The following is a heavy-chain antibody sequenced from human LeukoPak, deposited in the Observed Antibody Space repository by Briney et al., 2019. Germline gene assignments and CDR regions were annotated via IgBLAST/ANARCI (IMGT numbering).Heavy chain of an antibody. CDR1: GYSISTGYY. J-gene: IGHJ4*02. Sequence: SETLSLTCTVSGYSISTGYYWDWIRQPPGKGLEWIGTFYHGGSTYYNPSLKSRVTISVDTSKNQFSLNLTSVTAADTAVYYCARDRSVGVLPAPPFDFWGQGTLVTVSS. CDR3: ARDRSVGVLPAPPFDF. V-gene: IGHV4-38-2*02. CDR2: FYHGGST. D-gene: IGHD6-6*01.